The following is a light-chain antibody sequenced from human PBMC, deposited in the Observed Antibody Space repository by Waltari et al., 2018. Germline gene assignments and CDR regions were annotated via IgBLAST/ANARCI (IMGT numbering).Light chain of an antibody. J-gene: IGLJ2*01. Sequence: QSALTQPASVSGSPGQSITISCTGTSSDVGRSNSVSCDQQHPGKAPKLLIYVFSKRPSGVPSRFSGSKSGNTASLTISGLQAADEAHYYCNSYASNSNGLFGGGTKLTIL. CDR3: NSYASNSNGL. CDR1: SSDVGRSNS. V-gene: IGLV2-14*03. CDR2: VFS.